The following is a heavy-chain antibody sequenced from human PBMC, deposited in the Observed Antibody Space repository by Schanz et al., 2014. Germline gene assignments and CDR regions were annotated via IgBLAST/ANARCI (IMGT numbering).Heavy chain of an antibody. D-gene: IGHD1-1*01. Sequence: EVQLVESGGGLVQPGGSLRLSCAASGFTFSSYWMHWVRQVPGKGLVWVSAILGLASTTYYADSVKGRFTISRDNSKNLLYLQMNSLRAEDTAVYYCTRDVRLDRRGNWFDPWGQGTLVTVSS. CDR3: TRDVRLDRRGNWFDP. CDR2: ILGLASTT. CDR1: GFTFSSYW. J-gene: IGHJ5*02. V-gene: IGHV3-74*01.